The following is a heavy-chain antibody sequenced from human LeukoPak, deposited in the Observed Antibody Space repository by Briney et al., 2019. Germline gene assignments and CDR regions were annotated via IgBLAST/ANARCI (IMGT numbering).Heavy chain of an antibody. CDR2: ISSSSSYI. CDR3: ARGASKLAYYFDY. V-gene: IGHV3-21*04. J-gene: IGHJ4*02. CDR1: GFTFSSYS. Sequence: PGGSLRLSCAASGFTFSSYSMNWVRQAPGKGLEWVSSISSSSSYIYYADSVKGRFTISRDNAKNSLYLQMNSLRAEDTAVYYCARGASKLAYYFDYWGQGTLVTVSS.